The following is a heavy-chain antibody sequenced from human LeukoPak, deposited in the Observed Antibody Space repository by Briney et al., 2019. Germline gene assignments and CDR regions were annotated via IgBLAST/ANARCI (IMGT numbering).Heavy chain of an antibody. Sequence: GGSLRLSCAASGFTFSSYGMHWVRQAPGKGLEWVAFIRYDGSNKYYADSVKGRFTISRDNSKNTLYLQMNSLRAEDTAVYYCARDRGDDYYDSSGYHFDYWGQGTLVTVSS. J-gene: IGHJ4*02. CDR1: GFTFSSYG. CDR3: ARDRGDDYYDSSGYHFDY. D-gene: IGHD3-22*01. V-gene: IGHV3-30*02. CDR2: IRYDGSNK.